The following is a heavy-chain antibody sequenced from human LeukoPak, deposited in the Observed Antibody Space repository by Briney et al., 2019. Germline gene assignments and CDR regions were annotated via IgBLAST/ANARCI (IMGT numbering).Heavy chain of an antibody. V-gene: IGHV1-69*01. D-gene: IGHD2-15*01. CDR3: ARGTRTLEAAPFDY. CDR2: IIPISGSA. J-gene: IGHJ4*02. CDR1: GGIFSDYL. Sequence: SVKVSCKASGGIFSDYLINWVRQAPGQGLEWIGGIIPISGSAYSAQKFRGRLTITADESTTTAYMELSSLTSEDTAVFYCARGTRTLEAAPFDYWGQGTLVTASS.